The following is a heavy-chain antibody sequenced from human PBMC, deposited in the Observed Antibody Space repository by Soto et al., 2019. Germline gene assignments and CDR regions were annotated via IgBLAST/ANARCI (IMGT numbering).Heavy chain of an antibody. J-gene: IGHJ4*02. V-gene: IGHV4-31*03. CDR2: IYYSGST. D-gene: IGHD4-17*01. CDR1: GGSISTGGYY. Sequence: QVQLQESGPGLVKPSQTLSLTCTVSGGSISTGGYYWTWIRQHPGKGLEWIGYIYYSGSTYYNPSLKSRLTISVDTSKNQFSLKLISVTAADTAVYYCARGMSVTIFNNWGQGTLVTVSS. CDR3: ARGMSVTIFNN.